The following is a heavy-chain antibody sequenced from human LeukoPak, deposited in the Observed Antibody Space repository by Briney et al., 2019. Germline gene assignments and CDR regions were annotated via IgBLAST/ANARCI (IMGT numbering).Heavy chain of an antibody. Sequence: GSVKVSCKASGYTFTGYYMHWVRQAPGQGLEWMGWINPNSGGTNYAQKFQGRVTMTRDTSISTAYMELSRLRSDDTAVYYCARDAHRSSPLAYWGQGTLVTVSS. D-gene: IGHD6-6*01. CDR2: INPNSGGT. CDR3: ARDAHRSSPLAY. V-gene: IGHV1-2*02. CDR1: GYTFTGYY. J-gene: IGHJ4*02.